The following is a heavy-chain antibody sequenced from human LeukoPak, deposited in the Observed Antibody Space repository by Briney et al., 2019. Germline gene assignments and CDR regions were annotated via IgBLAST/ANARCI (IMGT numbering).Heavy chain of an antibody. CDR1: GFTFGDYA. J-gene: IGHJ3*02. Sequence: GRSLRLSCTASGFTFGDYAMSWVRQAPGKGLEWVGFIRSKAYGGTTEYAASVKGRFTISRDDSKSIAYLQMNSLKTEDTAVYYCTRDPSPIYYHDSTPGPDAFDIWGQGTMVTVSS. V-gene: IGHV3-49*04. CDR3: TRDPSPIYYHDSTPGPDAFDI. D-gene: IGHD3-22*01. CDR2: IRSKAYGGTT.